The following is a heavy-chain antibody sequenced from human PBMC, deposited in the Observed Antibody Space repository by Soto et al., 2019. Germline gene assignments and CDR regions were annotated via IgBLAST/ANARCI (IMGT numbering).Heavy chain of an antibody. V-gene: IGHV4-39*01. Sequence: SETLSLTCTVSSGSISSSNYYWGWIRQPPGKGLEWVGSIHYSGTTYYNPSLKSRVTISVDTSKNQFSLKLTSVTAADTTVYYCARRTGTKFDYWGQGTLVTVSS. D-gene: IGHD1-7*01. CDR1: SGSISSSNYY. CDR3: ARRTGTKFDY. J-gene: IGHJ4*02. CDR2: IHYSGTT.